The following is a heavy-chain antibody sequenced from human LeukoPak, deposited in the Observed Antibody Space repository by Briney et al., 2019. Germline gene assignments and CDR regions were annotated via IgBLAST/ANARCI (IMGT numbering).Heavy chain of an antibody. Sequence: PGGSLRLSCAASGYTFSSYAMHWVRQAPGKGLEYVSAISSNGGSTYYANSVKGRFTISRDNSKNTLYLQMGSLRAEDMAVYYCAKDRGFGESIGQFDYWGQGTLVTVSS. CDR2: ISSNGGST. V-gene: IGHV3-64*01. CDR1: GYTFSSYA. J-gene: IGHJ4*02. D-gene: IGHD3-10*01. CDR3: AKDRGFGESIGQFDY.